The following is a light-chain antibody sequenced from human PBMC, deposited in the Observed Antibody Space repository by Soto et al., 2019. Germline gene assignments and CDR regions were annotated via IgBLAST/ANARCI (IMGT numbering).Light chain of an antibody. J-gene: IGKJ1*01. V-gene: IGKV1-39*01. CDR3: QQTYSTPWT. Sequence: DIQMTQSPSSLSASVGDRVSITCRASQTIIRYLIWYQQKPGKAPKLLISAASSLQSGVSSRFNGSRSGTDFTLTISSLQSDDFATYYCQQTYSTPWTFGLGTKVEMK. CDR1: QTIIRY. CDR2: AAS.